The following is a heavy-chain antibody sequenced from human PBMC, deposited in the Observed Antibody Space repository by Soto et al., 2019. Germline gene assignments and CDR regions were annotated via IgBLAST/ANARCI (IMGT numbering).Heavy chain of an antibody. CDR2: INVDGTET. Sequence: PGGSLRLSCTAPRFTFGSYWMHWVRQAPGKGLVWVSDINVDGTETWYADSVKGRFTISRDNSRNTLYLQMNSLRTEDTAIYYCAKRSPSVTYYFDYWGQGTLVTVSS. CDR3: AKRSPSVTYYFDY. D-gene: IGHD2-21*02. V-gene: IGHV3-74*01. CDR1: RFTFGSYW. J-gene: IGHJ4*02.